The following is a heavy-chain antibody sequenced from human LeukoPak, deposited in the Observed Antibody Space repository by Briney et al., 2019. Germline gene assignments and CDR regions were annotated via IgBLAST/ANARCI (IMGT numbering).Heavy chain of an antibody. D-gene: IGHD2-15*01. V-gene: IGHV6-1*01. Sequence: SQTLSLTCAISGDSVSSNSVAWNWIRQSPSRGLEWLGRTYYRSTWYHDYAVSVKSRIAINPDTSKNQFSLQLNSVTPEDSAVYYCARDLHCSDYGCSIDYWGQGTLVTVSS. J-gene: IGHJ4*02. CDR3: ARDLHCSDYGCSIDY. CDR1: GDSVSSNSVA. CDR2: TYYRSTWYH.